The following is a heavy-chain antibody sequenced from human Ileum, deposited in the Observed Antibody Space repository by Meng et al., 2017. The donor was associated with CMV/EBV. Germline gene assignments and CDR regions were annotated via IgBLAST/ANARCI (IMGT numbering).Heavy chain of an antibody. V-gene: IGHV3-30*02. Sequence: VQLVEFGAGVVHPRDSLRLSCSASGFTLVSFGIDWVRTAPGKGLGLVAFMRNDGSYKYYADSVKGRFTISRDSFRNTLYLQMNSLRPEDSGLYYCSMKYYESSPFDPWGQGTLVTVSS. CDR3: SMKYYESSPFDP. CDR2: MRNDGSYK. CDR1: GFTLVSFG. J-gene: IGHJ5*02. D-gene: IGHD3-22*01.